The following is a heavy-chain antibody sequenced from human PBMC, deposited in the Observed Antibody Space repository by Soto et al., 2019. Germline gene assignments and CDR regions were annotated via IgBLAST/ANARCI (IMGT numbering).Heavy chain of an antibody. V-gene: IGHV3-23*01. CDR2: FSGSGGST. Sequence: GSLRLSCAASGFTFSSYSMNWVRQAPGKGLDCVLFFSGSGGSTYYADSLKGRFTISRDNSKNTLYLQMNSLRAEDTAVFYCSKAVSDCSGGSCYSNWFDPWGQGTLVTVSS. CDR1: GFTFSSYS. J-gene: IGHJ5*02. D-gene: IGHD2-15*01. CDR3: SKAVSDCSGGSCYSNWFDP.